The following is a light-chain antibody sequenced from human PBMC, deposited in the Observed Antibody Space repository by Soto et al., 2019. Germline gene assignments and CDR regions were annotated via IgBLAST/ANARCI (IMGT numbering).Light chain of an antibody. CDR1: NIGTKS. V-gene: IGLV3-1*01. CDR2: RNS. Sequence: SYELTQPASVSLSPGQTASITCWGDNIGTKSAHWYQQKPGQSPVLVVYRNSKRPSGIPERFSGSNPGNTVILTIRGVEATDEADYYCQVWDGSGGREVFGPGTKLTVL. CDR3: QVWDGSGGREV. J-gene: IGLJ2*01.